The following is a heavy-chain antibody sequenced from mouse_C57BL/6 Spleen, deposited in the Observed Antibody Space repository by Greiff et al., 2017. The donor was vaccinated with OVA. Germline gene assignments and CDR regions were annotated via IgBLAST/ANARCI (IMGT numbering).Heavy chain of an antibody. Sequence: QVQLQQPGAELVMPGASVKLSCKASGYTFTSYWMHWVKQRPGQGLEWIGEIDPSDSYTNYNQKFKGKSTLTVDKSSSTAYMQLSSLTSEDSAVYYCARSGYGGSCGWFAYWGQGTTVTVSA. CDR2: IDPSDSYT. D-gene: IGHD1-1*01. V-gene: IGHV1-69*01. CDR3: ARSGYGGSCGWFAY. CDR1: GYTFTSYW. J-gene: IGHJ3*01.